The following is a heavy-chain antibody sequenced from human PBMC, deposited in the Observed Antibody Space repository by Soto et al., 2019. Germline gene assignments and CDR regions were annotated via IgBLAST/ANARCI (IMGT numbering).Heavy chain of an antibody. V-gene: IGHV3-23*01. CDR3: AKEGAGYYDILTGRNNWFDP. J-gene: IGHJ5*02. Sequence: GGSLRLSCAASGFTFSSYAMSWVRQAPGKGLEWVSAISGSGGSTYYADSVKGRFTISRDNSKNTLYLQMNSLRAEDTAVYYVAKEGAGYYDILTGRNNWFDPWGQGTLVTVSS. CDR2: ISGSGGST. D-gene: IGHD3-9*01. CDR1: GFTFSSYA.